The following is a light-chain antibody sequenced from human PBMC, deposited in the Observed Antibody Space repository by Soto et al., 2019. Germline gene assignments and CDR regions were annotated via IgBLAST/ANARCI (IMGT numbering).Light chain of an antibody. Sequence: QSALTQPRSVSGSPGQSVTISCTGTSSDVGAYNHVSWYQQHPGKAPKLMLYDVNQRPSGVPDRFSGSKSGSTASLTISGLQPEDEADYYCSSYTGTNNFGVFGPGTKLTVL. V-gene: IGLV2-11*01. J-gene: IGLJ1*01. CDR3: SSYTGTNNFGV. CDR1: SSDVGAYNH. CDR2: DVN.